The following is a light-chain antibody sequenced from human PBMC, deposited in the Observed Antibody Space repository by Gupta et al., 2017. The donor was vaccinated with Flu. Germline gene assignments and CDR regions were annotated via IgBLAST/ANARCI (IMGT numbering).Light chain of an antibody. J-gene: IGKJ5*01. CDR3: RQKLQTGIT. Sequence: VVLTQSPLSLPVTRGEAASISCNSTHNLLHTNGHNYLHWYVQKPGQSPHLLFYLAANRAPGVPRRSSGRGSGTDLRLKISRMAGQDVGIYYCRQKLQTGITFGQGTRLEI. CDR2: LAA. V-gene: IGKV2-28*01. CDR1: HNLLHTNGHNY.